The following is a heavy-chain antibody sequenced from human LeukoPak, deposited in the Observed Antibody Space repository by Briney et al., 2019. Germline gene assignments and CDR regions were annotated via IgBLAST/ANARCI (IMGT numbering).Heavy chain of an antibody. J-gene: IGHJ3*02. V-gene: IGHV1-2*02. D-gene: IGHD3-22*01. CDR2: INPNSGGT. CDR3: ARAPGYYDSSGYPDAFDI. CDR1: GYSFTGYY. Sequence: GASVKVSCKASGYSFTGYYMHWVQQAPGQGLEWMGWINPNSGGTNYAQKFQGRVTMTRDTSISTAYMELSRLRSGDTAVYYCARAPGYYDSSGYPDAFDIWGQGTMVTVSS.